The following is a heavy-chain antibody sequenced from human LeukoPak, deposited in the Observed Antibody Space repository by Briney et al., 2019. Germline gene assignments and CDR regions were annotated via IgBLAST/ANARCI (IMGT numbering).Heavy chain of an antibody. CDR3: ARHGGHYQSDD. Sequence: SETLSLTCAVSGGSITSNHWSWVRQPPGKGLEWIGQVHHSGGTSYNPSLRSRVTISIDKSENQFSLKLNSVTAADTAVYYCARHGGHYQSDDWGQGTLVTVSS. V-gene: IGHV4-4*02. CDR1: GGSITSNH. CDR2: VHHSGGT. J-gene: IGHJ4*02. D-gene: IGHD2-21*01.